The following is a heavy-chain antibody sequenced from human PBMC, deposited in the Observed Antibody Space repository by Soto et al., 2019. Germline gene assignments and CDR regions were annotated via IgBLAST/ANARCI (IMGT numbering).Heavy chain of an antibody. CDR2: IDPSDSYT. CDR3: ARHPITMIETSAFDI. CDR1: GYSFTSYW. D-gene: IGHD3-22*01. V-gene: IGHV5-10-1*01. Sequence: GESLKISCKGSGYSFTSYWISGVRQMPGKGLEWMGRIDPSDSYTNYSPSFQGHVTISADKSISTAYLQWSSLKASDTAMYYCARHPITMIETSAFDIWGQGTMVTVSS. J-gene: IGHJ3*02.